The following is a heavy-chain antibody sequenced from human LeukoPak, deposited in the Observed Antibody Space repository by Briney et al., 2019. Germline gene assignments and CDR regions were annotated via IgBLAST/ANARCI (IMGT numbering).Heavy chain of an antibody. CDR2: IYYSGST. J-gene: IGHJ4*02. Sequence: SETLSLTCTVSGGSISSSSYYWGWFRQPPGKGLEWIGSIYYSGSTYYNPSLKSQVSISIDTSKNQFSLKLTSVTAADTAVYYCARQTGSGLFILPGGQGTLVTVSS. D-gene: IGHD3/OR15-3a*01. CDR3: ARQTGSGLFILP. CDR1: GGSISSSSYY. V-gene: IGHV4-39*01.